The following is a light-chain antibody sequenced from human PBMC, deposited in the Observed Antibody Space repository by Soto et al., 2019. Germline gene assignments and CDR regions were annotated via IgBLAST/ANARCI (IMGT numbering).Light chain of an antibody. CDR3: QSYDNNSDYV. Sequence: QSVLTQPPSVSGAPGQRVTISCTGSSSNIGAGYVVHWYQQLPGAAPKLLIFSDNNRPSGVPDRFSGSKSGTSASLAITGLRAEDEADYYCQSYDNNSDYVFGIGTKLTVL. V-gene: IGLV1-40*01. CDR1: SSNIGAGYV. J-gene: IGLJ1*01. CDR2: SDN.